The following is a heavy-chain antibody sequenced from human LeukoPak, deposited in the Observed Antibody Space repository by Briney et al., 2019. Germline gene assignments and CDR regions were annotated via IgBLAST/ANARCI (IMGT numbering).Heavy chain of an antibody. D-gene: IGHD3-10*01. CDR1: GGSLNSPNYY. Sequence: KPSETLSLTCIVSGGSLNSPNYYWGWIRQPPGKGLEWIGTIYYTGTTYYNPSLKSRLTISVDTSKNQFSLKLTSVTAADTAVYYCARHDYYGSLNWFDPWGQGTLITVSS. CDR3: ARHDYYGSLNWFDP. CDR2: IYYTGTT. J-gene: IGHJ5*02. V-gene: IGHV4-39*01.